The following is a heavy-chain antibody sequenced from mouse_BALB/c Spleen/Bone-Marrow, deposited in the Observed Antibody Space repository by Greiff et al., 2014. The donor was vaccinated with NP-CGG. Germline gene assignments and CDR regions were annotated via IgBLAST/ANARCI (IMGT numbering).Heavy chain of an antibody. Sequence: VQLKESGPELVKPGASVKISCKASGYSFTGYFMNWVKQSHGKSLEWIGRINPYNGDTFYNQKFKGKATLTVDKSSSTAHMELLSLTSEDSAVYYCGRFYYYGSSYFAYWGPGTTLTVSS. CDR3: GRFYYYGSSYFAY. J-gene: IGHJ2*01. D-gene: IGHD1-1*01. CDR1: GYSFTGYF. CDR2: INPYNGDT. V-gene: IGHV1-37*01.